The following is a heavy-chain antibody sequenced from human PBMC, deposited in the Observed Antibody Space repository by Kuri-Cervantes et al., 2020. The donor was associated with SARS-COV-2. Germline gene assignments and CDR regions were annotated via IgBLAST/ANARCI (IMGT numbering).Heavy chain of an antibody. Sequence: SVKVSCKASGGTFSSYAISWVRQAPGQGLEWMGGIIPIFGTANYAQKFQGGVTITADKSTSTAYMELSSLRSEDTAVYYCARGLKRVVPAEKGSGDYYYYMDVWGKGTTVTVSS. CDR3: ARGLKRVVPAEKGSGDYYYYMDV. V-gene: IGHV1-69*06. D-gene: IGHD2-2*01. J-gene: IGHJ6*03. CDR2: IIPIFGTA. CDR1: GGTFSSYA.